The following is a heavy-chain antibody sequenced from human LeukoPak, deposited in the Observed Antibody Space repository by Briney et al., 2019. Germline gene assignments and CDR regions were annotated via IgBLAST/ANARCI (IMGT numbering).Heavy chain of an antibody. CDR3: ASPPLGY. CDR1: GGSISSYY. V-gene: IGHV4-59*08. J-gene: IGHJ4*02. D-gene: IGHD3-16*01. CDR2: IYYSGST. Sequence: SETLSLTCTVSGGSISSYYWSWIRQPPGKGLEWIGYIYYSGSTNYNPSLKSRVTISVDTSKNQFSLKLSSVTAADTAVYYCASPPLGYWGQGTLVTVSS.